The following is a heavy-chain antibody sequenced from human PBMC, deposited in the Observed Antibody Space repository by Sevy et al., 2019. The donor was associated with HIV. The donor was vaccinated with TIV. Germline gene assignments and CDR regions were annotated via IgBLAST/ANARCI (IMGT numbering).Heavy chain of an antibody. D-gene: IGHD3-22*01. CDR2: ISYDGSYE. CDR3: ARSSLVVSGSYGMDV. CDR1: GFTFNTYA. V-gene: IGHV3-30*04. J-gene: IGHJ6*02. Sequence: GGSLRLSCAASGFTFNTYAMHWVRQAPGKGLKWVALISYDGSYEYYADSVEGRFTISRDNSKNTLYLQMNSLRAEDTAVYYCARSSLVVSGSYGMDVWGQRTTVTVSS.